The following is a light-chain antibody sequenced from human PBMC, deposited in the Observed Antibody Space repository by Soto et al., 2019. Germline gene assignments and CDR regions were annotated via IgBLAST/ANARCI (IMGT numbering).Light chain of an antibody. J-gene: IGKJ1*01. CDR3: QQYGSSGT. CDR1: QSVSTN. V-gene: IGKV3-15*01. CDR2: GAS. Sequence: ETVITQSPSTLSVSPGERATLSCRASQSVSTNLAWYQHKPGQAPRLLISGASTRATGLPARFSGSGSGTEFTLTISSLQSEDFAVYYCQQYGSSGTFGQGTKVDIK.